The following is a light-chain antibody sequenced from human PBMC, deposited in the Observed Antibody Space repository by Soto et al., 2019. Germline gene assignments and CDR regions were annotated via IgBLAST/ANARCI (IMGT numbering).Light chain of an antibody. Sequence: QSVLTQPPSASGSPGQSVTISCTGTSSDVGGYNFVSWYQQHPGKAPKLMIYEVSKRPSGVPDRFSGSKSGNTASLTVSGLQTEDEADYYCTSYAGNNGVFGGGTQLTVL. V-gene: IGLV2-8*01. CDR3: TSYAGNNGV. CDR1: SSDVGGYNF. J-gene: IGLJ3*02. CDR2: EVS.